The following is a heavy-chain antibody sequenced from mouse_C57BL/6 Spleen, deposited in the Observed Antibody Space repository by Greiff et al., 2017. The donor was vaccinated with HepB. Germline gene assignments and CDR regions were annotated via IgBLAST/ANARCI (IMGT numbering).Heavy chain of an antibody. J-gene: IGHJ4*01. CDR1: GYTFTSYW. CDR3: AREDWGDDYARDY. Sequence: VKLMESGAELAKPGASVKLSCKASGYTFTSYWMHWVKQRPGQGLEWIGDITPSSGYTKYNQKFKDKATLTADKSSSTAYMQLSSLTYEDSAVYYCAREDWGDDYARDYWGQGTSVTVSS. CDR2: ITPSSGYT. D-gene: IGHD4-1*01. V-gene: IGHV1-7*01.